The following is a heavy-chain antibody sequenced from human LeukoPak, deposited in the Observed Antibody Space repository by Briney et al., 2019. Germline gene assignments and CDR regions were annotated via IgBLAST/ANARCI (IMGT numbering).Heavy chain of an antibody. CDR2: LSESVDKT. V-gene: IGHV3-23*01. J-gene: IGHJ4*02. D-gene: IGHD6-13*01. CDR1: GLTFSRYS. Sequence: PGGSLRLACAAAGLTFSRYSTRWVRHVPRKGLEWVSSLSESVDKTNYADSGRGRFTISREHAKNTLYLRMNGLRAEDTAIYYCATEAQHLHFHWGQGPLVSVSS. CDR3: ATEAQHLHFH.